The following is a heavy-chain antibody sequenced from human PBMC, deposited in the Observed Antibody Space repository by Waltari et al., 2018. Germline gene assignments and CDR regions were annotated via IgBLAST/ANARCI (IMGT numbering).Heavy chain of an antibody. CDR2: MIPMMKVV. CDR1: GGTFTTYT. CDR3: SVFLNNAFMEPTPP. J-gene: IGHJ5*02. Sequence: QVQLVQSGAEVKKPGSSVRVSCKASGGTFTTYTINWIRQAPGQGLAWVGKMIPMMKVVDYAQRFQDRVTITADKSTNTAYMELNSLGSDDTAVYYCSVFLNNAFMEPTPPWGQGTLVTVAS. D-gene: IGHD1-1*01. V-gene: IGHV1-69*02.